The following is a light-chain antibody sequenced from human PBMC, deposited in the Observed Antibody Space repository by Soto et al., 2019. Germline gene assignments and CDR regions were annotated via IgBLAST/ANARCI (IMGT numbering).Light chain of an antibody. CDR1: QSVSNS. CDR3: QQRSDWPLT. V-gene: IGKV3-11*01. CDR2: DAS. J-gene: IGKJ4*01. Sequence: EIVLTQSPATLSLSPGERATLSCRASQSVSNSLAWYQQKPGQAPRLLIYDASNRATGIPTRFSGSGSGPDFTLTISSLEPEDFAVYYCQQRSDWPLTFGGGTKVEIK.